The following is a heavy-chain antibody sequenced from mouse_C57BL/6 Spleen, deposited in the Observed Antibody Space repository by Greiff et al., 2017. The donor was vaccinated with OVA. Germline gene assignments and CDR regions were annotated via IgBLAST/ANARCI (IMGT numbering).Heavy chain of an antibody. V-gene: IGHV2-5*01. CDR2: IWRGGST. Sequence: QVQLQQSGPGLVQPSQSLSITCTVSGFSLTSYGVHWVRQSPGKGLEWLGVIWRGGSTDYNAAFMSRLSITKDNSKSQVFFKMNSLQADDTAIYYCAKDDYGGLYYYAMDYWGQGTSVTVSS. J-gene: IGHJ4*01. CDR1: GFSLTSYG. CDR3: AKDDYGGLYYYAMDY. D-gene: IGHD2-4*01.